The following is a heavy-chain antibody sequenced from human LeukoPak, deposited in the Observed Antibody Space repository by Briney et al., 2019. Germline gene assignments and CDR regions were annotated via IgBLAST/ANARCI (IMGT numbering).Heavy chain of an antibody. CDR1: GGSMSPYY. CDR2: IFTSAFT. Sequence: SETLSLTCTVSGGSMSPYYCNWIRQPAPQGLEWIGRIFTSAFTNHNPSLKSRVTMSVDTSKSQFSLNLSSVTAADTAVYYCASGSDMTTADYWGQGTLVTVSS. V-gene: IGHV4-4*07. CDR3: ASGSDMTTADY. D-gene: IGHD4-17*01. J-gene: IGHJ4*02.